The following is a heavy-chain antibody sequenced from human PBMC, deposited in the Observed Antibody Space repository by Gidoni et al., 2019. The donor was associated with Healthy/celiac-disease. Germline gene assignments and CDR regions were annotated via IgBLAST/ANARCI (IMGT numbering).Heavy chain of an antibody. CDR1: GFTFSSYA. J-gene: IGHJ5*02. CDR3: AKDVRGVIIVGLFDP. CDR2: ISGSGGST. Sequence: EVQLLESGGGLVQPGGSLRLSCSASGFTFSSYAMSWVRPAPGKGLEWVSAISGSGGSTYYADSVKGRFTISRDNSKNTLYLQMNSLRAEDTAVYYCAKDVRGVIIVGLFDPWGQGTLVTVSS. V-gene: IGHV3-23*01. D-gene: IGHD3-10*02.